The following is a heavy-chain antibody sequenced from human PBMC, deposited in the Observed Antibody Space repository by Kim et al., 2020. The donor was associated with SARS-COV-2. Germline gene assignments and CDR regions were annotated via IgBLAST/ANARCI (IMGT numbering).Heavy chain of an antibody. CDR3: ARHKGPFDFWSGTFYYYGMDV. D-gene: IGHD3-3*01. CDR1: GDSISPYY. Sequence: SETLSLTCTVSGDSISPYYWSWIRQPPGKGLEWIGYIYYSGSTNYNPSLKSRVTISVDTSKNQFSLKLSSVIAADTAVYYCARHKGPFDFWSGTFYYYGMDVWGQGTTVTVSS. V-gene: IGHV4-59*08. J-gene: IGHJ6*02. CDR2: IYYSGST.